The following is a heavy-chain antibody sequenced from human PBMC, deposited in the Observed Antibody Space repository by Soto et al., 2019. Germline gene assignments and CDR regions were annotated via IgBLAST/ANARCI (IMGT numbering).Heavy chain of an antibody. CDR1: GFTFSGYS. V-gene: IGHV3-30-3*01. J-gene: IGHJ6*02. CDR2: TSSDGGTK. D-gene: IGHD2-15*01. CDR3: AKDQVRGATGIVLDGMDV. Sequence: QVQLMESGGGVVQPGESLRLSYATSGFTFSGYSMHWFRRAPGKGLEWVAVTSSDGGTKFYADSVKGRFTISRDNSNNTVYLHMNSLRAEDTAIYYCAKDQVRGATGIVLDGMDVWGQGTTVTISS.